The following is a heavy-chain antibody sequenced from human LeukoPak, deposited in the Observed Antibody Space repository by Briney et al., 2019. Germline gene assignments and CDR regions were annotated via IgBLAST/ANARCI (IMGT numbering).Heavy chain of an antibody. CDR2: INHSGST. CDR1: GVSLSGYY. D-gene: IGHD3-22*01. J-gene: IGHJ3*02. V-gene: IGHV4-34*01. CDR3: ARGGRRITMSLGAFDI. Sequence: SETLSLTCAVYGVSLSGYYWSWIRQPPGKGPEWIGEINHSGSTNYNPSLKSRVTISVDTSKNQFSLKLSSVTAADTAVYYCARGGRRITMSLGAFDIWGQGTMVTVSS.